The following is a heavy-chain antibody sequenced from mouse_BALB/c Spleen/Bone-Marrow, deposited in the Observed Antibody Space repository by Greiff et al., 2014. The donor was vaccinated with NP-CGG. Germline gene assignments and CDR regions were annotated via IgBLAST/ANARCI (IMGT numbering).Heavy chain of an antibody. Sequence: EVKLVESGGGLVKPGGSLKLSCAASGFTFSSYAMSWVRQTPEKRLEWVATISSGGSYTYYPDSVEGRFTISRDNAKNTLYLQMSSLKSEDTAMYYCTKIYYGYDGGYYYAMDYWGQGTSVTVSS. D-gene: IGHD2-2*01. CDR3: TKIYYGYDGGYYYAMDY. J-gene: IGHJ4*01. CDR1: GFTFSSYA. V-gene: IGHV5-6-4*01. CDR2: ISSGGSYT.